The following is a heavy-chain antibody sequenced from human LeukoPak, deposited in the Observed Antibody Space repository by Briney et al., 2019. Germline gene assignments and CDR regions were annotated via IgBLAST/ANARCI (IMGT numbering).Heavy chain of an antibody. CDR2: VSGSGGRT. CDR1: GITFSSHA. CDR3: AKLWGAGYCSSTSCWGPYYCMDV. V-gene: IGHV3-23*01. J-gene: IGHJ6*02. D-gene: IGHD2-2*01. Sequence: GGSLRLSCAASGITFSSHAMSWVRQAPGKGLEWVSSVSGSGGRTYYADSVKGRFTISRDNSKNTLYLQMNSLRADDTAVYYCAKLWGAGYCSSTSCWGPYYCMDVWGQGTTVSV.